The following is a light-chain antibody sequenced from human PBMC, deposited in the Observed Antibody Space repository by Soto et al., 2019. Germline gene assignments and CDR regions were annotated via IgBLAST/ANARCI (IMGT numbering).Light chain of an antibody. CDR2: DAS. V-gene: IGKV3-20*01. CDR1: QSVSSY. CDR3: PQYGSSPRT. J-gene: IGKJ1*01. Sequence: EIVMTQSPATLSVSPGDRATLSCRASQSVSSYLAWYQQKPGQAPRLLIYDASNRATGIPDRFSGSGSGTDFTLTISRLEPEDFAVYYCPQYGSSPRTFGQGTKVDI.